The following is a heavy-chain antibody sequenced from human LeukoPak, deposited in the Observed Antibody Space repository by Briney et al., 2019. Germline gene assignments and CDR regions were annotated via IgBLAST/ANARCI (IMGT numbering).Heavy chain of an antibody. D-gene: IGHD6-13*01. J-gene: IGHJ3*02. V-gene: IGHV3-7*03. CDR1: GFTFSSYW. CDR2: IKQDGSEK. Sequence: GGSLRLSCAASGFTFSSYWMSWVRQAPGKGLEWVANIKQDGSEKYYVDSVKGRFTISRDNAKNSLYLQMNSLRAEDTAVYYCARVSGYSSSYFDAFDIWGQGTMVTVSS. CDR3: ARVSGYSSSYFDAFDI.